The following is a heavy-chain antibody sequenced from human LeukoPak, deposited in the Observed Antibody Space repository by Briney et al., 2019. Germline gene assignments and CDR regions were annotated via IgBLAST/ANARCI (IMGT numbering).Heavy chain of an antibody. Sequence: GGSVRLSCAASGFTVSSDYMSWVRQAPGKGLEWVSVIYSGGSTYYADSVKGRFTISRDNSKNTLYLQTNSLRAEDTAVYYCASRTVTIIYWGQGTLVTVSS. J-gene: IGHJ4*02. CDR1: GFTVSSDY. V-gene: IGHV3-53*01. CDR2: IYSGGST. CDR3: ASRTVTIIY. D-gene: IGHD4-17*01.